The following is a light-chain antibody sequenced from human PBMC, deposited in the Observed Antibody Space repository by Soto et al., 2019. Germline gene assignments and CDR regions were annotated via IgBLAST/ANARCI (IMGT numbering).Light chain of an antibody. CDR1: QSVTNNH. CDR2: GAS. CDR3: QQYDTSPYA. J-gene: IGKJ2*01. V-gene: IGKV3-20*01. Sequence: EIVLTKSPGTLSLSPGERATLSCRASQSVTNNHLAWYQQKPGQAPSLLFYGASTRATGIPDRFSGSGSGTDFTLTISRREPEEFAVYYCQQYDTSPYAFGQGARLEIK.